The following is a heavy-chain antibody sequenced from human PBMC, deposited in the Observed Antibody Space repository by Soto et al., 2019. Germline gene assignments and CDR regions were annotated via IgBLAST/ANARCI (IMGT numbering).Heavy chain of an antibody. CDR3: AKDYDYGDYVGMDV. D-gene: IGHD4-17*01. Sequence: QPGGSLRLSCAASGFTFSSYGMRWVRQAPGKGLEWVAVISYDGSNKYYADSVKGRFTISRDNSKNTLYLQMNSLRAEDTAVYYCAKDYDYGDYVGMDVWGQGTTVTVSS. V-gene: IGHV3-30*18. CDR1: GFTFSSYG. J-gene: IGHJ6*02. CDR2: ISYDGSNK.